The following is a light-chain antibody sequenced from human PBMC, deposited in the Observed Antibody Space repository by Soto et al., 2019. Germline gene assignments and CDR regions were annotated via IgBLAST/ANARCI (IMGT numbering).Light chain of an antibody. CDR3: PAWDDSLSGVV. Sequence: QSVLTQPPSTSGTPGQRVTISCSGSSSNIGNNFVFWYQHLPGTAPKLLIYSHNQRPSGVPDRFSGSTSGTSASLAISGLRSEDEADYYCPAWDDSLSGVVFGGGTKLTVL. CDR1: SSNIGNNF. CDR2: SHN. V-gene: IGLV1-47*02. J-gene: IGLJ2*01.